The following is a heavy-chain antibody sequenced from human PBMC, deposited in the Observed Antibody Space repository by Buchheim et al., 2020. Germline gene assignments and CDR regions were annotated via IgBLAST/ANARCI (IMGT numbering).Heavy chain of an antibody. CDR1: GASISRSNFH. V-gene: IGHV4-39*02. CDR2: VYHGETV. J-gene: IGHJ4*02. Sequence: QLQLQESGPGLVRPSETLSLTCSVPGASISRSNFHWDWIRQSPGTGLEWIGSVYHGETVYYNLSLKSRVSISVDTSKNHFSLKLTSVTAADSAVYYCAKIDYIVGATGFDYWGQGTL. CDR3: AKIDYIVGATGFDY. D-gene: IGHD1-26*01.